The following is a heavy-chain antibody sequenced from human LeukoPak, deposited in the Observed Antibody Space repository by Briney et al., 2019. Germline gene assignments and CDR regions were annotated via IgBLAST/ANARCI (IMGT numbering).Heavy chain of an antibody. CDR1: GVTFSNYG. CDR3: ARDSCSSVTCYDY. Sequence: GRSLRLSCAASGVTFSNYGMHWVRLAPGKGLEWVAAIQHDGSIKYYADSVKGRFTISRDDSKNTLYLQMNSLRAEDAAVYYCARDSCSSVTCYDYWGQGTLVTVSS. CDR2: IQHDGSIK. V-gene: IGHV3-33*01. D-gene: IGHD2-2*01. J-gene: IGHJ4*02.